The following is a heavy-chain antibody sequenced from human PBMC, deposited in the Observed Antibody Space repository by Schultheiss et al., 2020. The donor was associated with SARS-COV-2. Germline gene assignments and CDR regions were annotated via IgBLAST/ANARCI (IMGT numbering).Heavy chain of an antibody. CDR2: IYRSGHT. J-gene: IGHJ6*02. V-gene: IGHV4-38-2*02. CDR3: AGVFSGSYYYYYGMDG. D-gene: IGHD1-26*01. CDR1: GYSINRGYY. Sequence: SETLSLTCTVSGYSINRGYYWGWIRQPPGKGLEWIGSIYRSGHTYYNASLKSRVTISVDTPRNQIPLKLGSVTAADTAVYYCAGVFSGSYYYYYGMDGWGQGTTVTVSS.